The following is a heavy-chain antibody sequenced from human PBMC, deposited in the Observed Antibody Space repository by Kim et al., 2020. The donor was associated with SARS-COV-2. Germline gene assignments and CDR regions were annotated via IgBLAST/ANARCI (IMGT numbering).Heavy chain of an antibody. Sequence: GGSLRLSCAASGFTFSSYGMHWVRQAPGKGLEWVAVIWYDGSNKYYADSVKGRFTISRDNSKNTLYLQMNSLRAEDTAVYYCARAPPVVVVAGGLDPWGQGALVTVSS. J-gene: IGHJ5*02. D-gene: IGHD2-15*01. CDR3: ARAPPVVVVAGGLDP. CDR1: GFTFSSYG. CDR2: IWYDGSNK. V-gene: IGHV3-33*01.